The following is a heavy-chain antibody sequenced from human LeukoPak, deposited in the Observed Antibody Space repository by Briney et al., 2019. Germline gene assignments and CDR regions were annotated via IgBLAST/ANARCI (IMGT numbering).Heavy chain of an antibody. CDR3: AREWRDYYGSGNSDY. V-gene: IGHV1-18*01. Sequence: GASVNVSCKASGYTFSGYGITWVRQAPGQGLEWMGWVSAYNGNTNYAQNLQGRVTMTTDTSTSTAYMELRSLRSDDTAVYYCAREWRDYYGSGNSDYWGQGTLVTVSS. D-gene: IGHD3-10*01. CDR1: GYTFSGYG. J-gene: IGHJ4*02. CDR2: VSAYNGNT.